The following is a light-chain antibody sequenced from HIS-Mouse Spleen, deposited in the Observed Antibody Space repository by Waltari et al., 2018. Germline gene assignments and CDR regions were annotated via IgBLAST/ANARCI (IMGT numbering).Light chain of an antibody. J-gene: IGLJ2*01. CDR3: YSTDSSGNHRV. V-gene: IGLV3-10*01. CDR2: EDR. Sequence: SYELTQPPSVSVPPGQTARITCSGDALPKKYAYWYQQKSGQAPVLVIYEDRKRPSGIPGRCSGSSSGTMATLTISGAQVEDEADYYCYSTDSSGNHRVFGGGTKLTVL. CDR1: ALPKKY.